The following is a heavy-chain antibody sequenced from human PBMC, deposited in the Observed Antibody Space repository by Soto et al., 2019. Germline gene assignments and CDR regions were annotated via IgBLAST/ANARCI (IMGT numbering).Heavy chain of an antibody. V-gene: IGHV4-39*01. Sequence: QLQLQESGPGLVKPSETLSLTCTVSGGSISSSSYYWGWIRQPPGKGLEWIGSIYYSGSTYYNPSLKSRVTISVHTSKNQFSLKLSSVTAADTAVYYCARHVPPPEGRTVTRPNWAFDIWGQGTMVTVSS. D-gene: IGHD4-17*01. J-gene: IGHJ3*02. CDR2: IYYSGST. CDR3: ARHVPPPEGRTVTRPNWAFDI. CDR1: GGSISSSSYY.